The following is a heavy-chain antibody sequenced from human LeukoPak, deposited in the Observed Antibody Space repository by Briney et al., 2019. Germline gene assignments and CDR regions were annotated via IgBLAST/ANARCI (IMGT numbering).Heavy chain of an antibody. Sequence: ASVKVSCKASGGTFSSYAISWVRQAPGQGLEWMGGIIPIFGTANYAQKFQGRVTITADESTSTAYMELSSLRSEDTAVYYCATRDSYCSGGSCYLDAFDIWGQGTMVTVSS. V-gene: IGHV1-69*13. CDR1: GGTFSSYA. CDR2: IIPIFGTA. D-gene: IGHD2-15*01. J-gene: IGHJ3*02. CDR3: ATRDSYCSGGSCYLDAFDI.